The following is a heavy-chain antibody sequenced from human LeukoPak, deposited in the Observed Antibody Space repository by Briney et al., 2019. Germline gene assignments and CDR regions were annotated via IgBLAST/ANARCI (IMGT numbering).Heavy chain of an antibody. V-gene: IGHV4-34*01. CDR3: ARSVRYFDL. CDR1: GGSFSGYY. D-gene: IGHD5/OR15-5a*01. CDR2: INHSGST. J-gene: IGHJ2*01. Sequence: SETLSLTCAVYGGSFSGYYWSWIRQPPGKGLEWTGEINHSGSTNYNPSLKSRVTISVDTSKNQFSLKLSSVTAADTAVYYRARSVRYFDLWGRGTLVTVSS.